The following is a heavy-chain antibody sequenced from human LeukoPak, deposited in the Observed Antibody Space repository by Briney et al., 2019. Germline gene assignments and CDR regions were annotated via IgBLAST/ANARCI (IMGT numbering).Heavy chain of an antibody. CDR3: AREKYSSSWYSSDY. Sequence: GSLRLSCAASGFTFDDYGMSWVRQAPGKGLEWVSGINWNGGSTGYADSVKGRFTISRDNAKNSLYLQMNSLRAEDTALYYCAREKYSSSWYSSDYWGQGTLVTVSS. CDR2: INWNGGST. D-gene: IGHD6-13*01. J-gene: IGHJ4*02. V-gene: IGHV3-20*04. CDR1: GFTFDDYG.